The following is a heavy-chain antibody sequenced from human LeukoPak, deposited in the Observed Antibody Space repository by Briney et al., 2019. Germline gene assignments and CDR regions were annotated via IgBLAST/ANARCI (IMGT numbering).Heavy chain of an antibody. CDR3: ARASGSSAVPFDY. J-gene: IGHJ4*02. D-gene: IGHD3-10*01. CDR1: GYTFTSNY. Sequence: ASVKVSCKAPGYTFTSNYMHWVRQAPGQGLEWMGVIAPSSGTTSYAQKFQGRVTMTRDTSTSTLYMELSSLTSEDTAVYYCARASGSSAVPFDYWGQGTLVTVSS. V-gene: IGHV1-46*01. CDR2: IAPSSGTT.